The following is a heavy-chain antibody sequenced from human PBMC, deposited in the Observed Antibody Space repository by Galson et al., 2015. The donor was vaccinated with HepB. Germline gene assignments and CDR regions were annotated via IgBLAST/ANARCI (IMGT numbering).Heavy chain of an antibody. Sequence: SLRLSCAASGFIFSDYGMHWVRQAPGKGLEWVAVISYDGNTKFYADSVKGRFTISRDNSKSTLYLQMDSLRAEDTAVYYCARDREAGSRWPDYYYHHGMDVWGQGTTVTVSS. D-gene: IGHD6-19*01. J-gene: IGHJ6*02. V-gene: IGHV3-30*03. CDR3: ARDREAGSRWPDYYYHHGMDV. CDR1: GFIFSDYG. CDR2: ISYDGNTK.